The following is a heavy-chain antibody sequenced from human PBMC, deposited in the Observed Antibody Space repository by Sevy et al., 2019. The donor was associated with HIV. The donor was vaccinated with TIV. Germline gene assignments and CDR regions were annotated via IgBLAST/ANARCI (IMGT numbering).Heavy chain of an antibody. D-gene: IGHD1-26*01. CDR2: ISSNGGST. V-gene: IGHV3-64*02. J-gene: IGHJ6*03. CDR1: GFTFSSYA. CDR3: ARDIVGLRLGHYYYYYYMDV. Sequence: GGSLRLSCAASGFTFSSYAMHWVRQAPGKGLEYVSAISSNGGSTYYADSVKGRFTISRDNSKNTLYLQMGSLRAEDMAVYYCARDIVGLRLGHYYYYYYMDVWGKGTMVTVSS.